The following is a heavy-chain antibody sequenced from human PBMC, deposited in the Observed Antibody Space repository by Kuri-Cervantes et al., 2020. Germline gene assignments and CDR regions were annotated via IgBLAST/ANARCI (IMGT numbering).Heavy chain of an antibody. J-gene: IGHJ5*02. D-gene: IGHD5-24*01. CDR2: ISYDGSNK. CDR1: GFTFSSYA. V-gene: IGHV3-30-3*01. Sequence: GESLKISCAASGFTFSSYAMHWVRQAPGKGLEWVAVISYDGSNKYYADSVKGRFTISRDNSKNTLYLQMNSLRAEDTAVYYCAKGGDGYNVNWFDPWGQGTLVTVSS. CDR3: AKGGDGYNVNWFDP.